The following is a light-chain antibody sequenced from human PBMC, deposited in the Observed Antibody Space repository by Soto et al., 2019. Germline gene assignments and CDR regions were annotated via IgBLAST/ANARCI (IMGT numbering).Light chain of an antibody. CDR1: SGHSSYA. CDR3: QTWDTGIHVV. J-gene: IGLJ2*01. V-gene: IGLV4-69*01. Sequence: QPVLTQSPSASASLGASVKLTCTLSSGHSSYAIAWHQQQPEKGPRFLMRLNSDGSHTKGDGIPDRFSGSGSGAERYLTISSLQSEDEADYYCQTWDTGIHVVFGGGTQLTVL. CDR2: LNSDGSH.